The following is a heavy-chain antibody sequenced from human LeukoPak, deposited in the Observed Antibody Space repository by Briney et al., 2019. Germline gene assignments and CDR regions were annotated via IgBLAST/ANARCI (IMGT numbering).Heavy chain of an antibody. Sequence: GGSLRLSCAASGFTFSNYGMSWLRQAPGKGLEWVSAITGSGDDAYYADSVHGRFTMSRDSSKSTLYLQMNSLRVEDTALYYCAKESTGSSPDYWGQGTLVTVSS. CDR1: GFTFSNYG. CDR2: ITGSGDDA. CDR3: AKESTGSSPDY. D-gene: IGHD1-26*01. J-gene: IGHJ4*02. V-gene: IGHV3-23*01.